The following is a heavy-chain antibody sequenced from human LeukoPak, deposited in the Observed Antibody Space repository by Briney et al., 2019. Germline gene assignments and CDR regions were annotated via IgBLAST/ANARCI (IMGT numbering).Heavy chain of an antibody. V-gene: IGHV3-23*01. CDR3: AKDSTISMVRGIRRFDP. CDR1: GFTLRKYA. Sequence: PGGSLRLSCAASGFTLRKYAMSWLRQAPGKGLEWVSEISGSGNGTEYADSVKGRFSVSRDNSKNTLFLQMNSLRAEDTAVYFCAKDSTISMVRGIRRFDPWGQGTLVIVSS. J-gene: IGHJ5*02. D-gene: IGHD3-10*01. CDR2: ISGSGNGT.